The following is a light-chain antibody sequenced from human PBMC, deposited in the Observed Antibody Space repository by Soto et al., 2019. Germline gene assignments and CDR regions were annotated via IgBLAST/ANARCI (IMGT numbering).Light chain of an antibody. J-gene: IGKJ4*01. CDR2: AAS. V-gene: IGKV1-12*01. Sequence: DIQMTQSPSSVSASVGDRVTITCRASQDVSSWLAWYQQRPGKAPKLLIYAASILQGGVPSRFSGSGSGSNYSLSISSLQPEDFTTYYCQQAYRFPLTFGGGTKVEIK. CDR1: QDVSSW. CDR3: QQAYRFPLT.